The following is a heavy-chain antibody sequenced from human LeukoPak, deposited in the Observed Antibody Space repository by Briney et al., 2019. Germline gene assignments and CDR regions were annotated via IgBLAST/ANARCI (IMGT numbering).Heavy chain of an antibody. CDR2: ICTSGST. D-gene: IGHD3-9*01. CDR1: GGSISSYY. J-gene: IGHJ4*02. Sequence: SETLSLTCTVSGGSISSYYWSWIRQPAGKGLEWIGRICTSGSTNYNPSLKSRVTMSVDTSKNQFSLKLSSVTAADTAVYYCARSSLGYGILTGPLDYWGQGTLVTVSS. V-gene: IGHV4-4*07. CDR3: ARSSLGYGILTGPLDY.